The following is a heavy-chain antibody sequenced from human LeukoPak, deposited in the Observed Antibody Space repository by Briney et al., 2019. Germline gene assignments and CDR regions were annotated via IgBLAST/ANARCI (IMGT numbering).Heavy chain of an antibody. CDR1: GFTFSSYS. V-gene: IGHV3-21*01. CDR2: ISSSSSYI. Sequence: GGSLRLSCAASGFTFSSYSMNWVRQAPGKGLEWVSSISSSSSYIHSADSVRGRFTISRDNAKNSLFLQVNSLRAEDTAVYYCARDEWGDAFDIWGQGTMVTVFS. CDR3: ARDEWGDAFDI. J-gene: IGHJ3*02. D-gene: IGHD1-26*01.